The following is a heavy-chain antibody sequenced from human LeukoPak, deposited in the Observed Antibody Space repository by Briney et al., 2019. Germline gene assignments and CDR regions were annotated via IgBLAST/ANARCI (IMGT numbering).Heavy chain of an antibody. CDR3: ARHAHCSSTSCYPFDYYYYMDV. CDR2: IYPSDSDT. Sequence: GESLKISCKGSGYSSTSYWIGWVRQMPGKGLEWMGIIYPSDSDTRYSPSFQGQVTISADKSISTAYLQWSSLKASDTAMYYCARHAHCSSTSCYPFDYYYYMDVWGKGTTVTVSS. J-gene: IGHJ6*03. D-gene: IGHD2-2*01. CDR1: GYSSTSYW. V-gene: IGHV5-51*01.